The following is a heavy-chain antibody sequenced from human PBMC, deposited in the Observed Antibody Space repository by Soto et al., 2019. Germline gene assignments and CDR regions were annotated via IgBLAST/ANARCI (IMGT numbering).Heavy chain of an antibody. D-gene: IGHD4-17*01. Sequence: SGRPLVNPAQSLTQACTVSAFSLQTGGAGEGWIRQPPGKALEWLALIYWNEDKRYSPSLRSRLTITKDTSKNQVVLTMTNVDPVHTATYVCDHRCDGYYPRDNWC. V-gene: IGHV2-5*01. J-gene: IGHJ5*01. CDR2: IYWNEDK. CDR3: DHRCDGYYPRDNWC. CDR1: AFSLQTGGAG.